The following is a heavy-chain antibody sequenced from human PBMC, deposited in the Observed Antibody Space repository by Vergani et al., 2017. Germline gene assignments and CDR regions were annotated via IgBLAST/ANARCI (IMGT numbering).Heavy chain of an antibody. V-gene: IGHV4-34*01. D-gene: IGHD3-22*01. CDR2: INHSGST. Sequence: QVQLQQWGAGLLKPSETLSLTCAVYGGCFSGYYWSWIRQPPGKGLEWIGEINHSGSTNYNPSLKSRVTISVDTSKNQFSLKLSSVTAADTAVYYCARVGGRYYDSSGYYSYYYGMDVWGQGTTVTVSS. CDR1: GGCFSGYY. J-gene: IGHJ6*02. CDR3: ARVGGRYYDSSGYYSYYYGMDV.